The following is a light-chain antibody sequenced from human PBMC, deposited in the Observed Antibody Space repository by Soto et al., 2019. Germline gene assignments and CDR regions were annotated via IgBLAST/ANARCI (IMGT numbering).Light chain of an antibody. V-gene: IGKV1-5*01. CDR2: DAS. Sequence: DIQMTQSPSTLSASVGGRVTITCRASQSISSWLAWYQQKLGRAPRLLICDASSLESGVPSRFSGSGSGTDFTLTISSLQPEDFATYYCQQLESYPSTFGGGTKVDI. J-gene: IGKJ4*01. CDR3: QQLESYPST. CDR1: QSISSW.